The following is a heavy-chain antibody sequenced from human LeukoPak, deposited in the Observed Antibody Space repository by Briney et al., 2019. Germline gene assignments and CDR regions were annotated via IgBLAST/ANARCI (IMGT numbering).Heavy chain of an antibody. V-gene: IGHV3-23*01. CDR2: IGGSGGDI. CDR3: AIDPNWGIHY. J-gene: IGHJ4*02. D-gene: IGHD7-27*01. Sequence: GGSLRLSCAASGFTFSTYTMYWVRQPPGKGLEWVSIIGGSGGDIHYANSVKGRFTISRDNSKNTLYLQMNSLRVEDTAIYYCAIDPNWGIHYWGQGVLVTVSS. CDR1: GFTFSTYT.